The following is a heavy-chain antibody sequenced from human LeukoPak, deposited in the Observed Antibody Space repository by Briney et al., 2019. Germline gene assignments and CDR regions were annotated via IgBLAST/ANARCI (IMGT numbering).Heavy chain of an antibody. CDR3: ARIGYYGSAPDY. Sequence: ASVKVSCKASGYTFTGYYMHWVRQAPGQGLEWMGWINPNSGGTNYAQKFQGRVTMTRDTSVSTAYMELSRLRSDDTAVYYCARIGYYGSAPDYWGQGTLVTVSS. J-gene: IGHJ4*02. V-gene: IGHV1-2*02. CDR1: GYTFTGYY. CDR2: INPNSGGT. D-gene: IGHD3-10*01.